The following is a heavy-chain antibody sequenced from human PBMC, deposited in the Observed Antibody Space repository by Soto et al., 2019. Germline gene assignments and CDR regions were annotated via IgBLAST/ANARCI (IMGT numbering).Heavy chain of an antibody. CDR3: AREEVPQWFNRRYSGVDG. CDR1: GGSFSGYY. CDR2: INHSGST. Sequence: QVQLQQWGAGLLRPSETLSLTCAVYGGSFSGYYWTWIRQPPGKGLEWIGDINHSGSTNYNSSLKSRVTISIETSNNQLSLSLKSVTAADTAVYYCAREEVPQWFNRRYSGVDGWGQGTTVTVSS. J-gene: IGHJ6*02. D-gene: IGHD2-8*01. V-gene: IGHV4-34*01.